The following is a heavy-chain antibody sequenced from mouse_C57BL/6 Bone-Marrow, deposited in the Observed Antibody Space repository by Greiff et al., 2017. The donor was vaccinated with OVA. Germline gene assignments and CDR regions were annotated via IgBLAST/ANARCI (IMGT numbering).Heavy chain of an antibody. J-gene: IGHJ2*01. D-gene: IGHD4-1*01. CDR2: IHPNSGST. CDR1: GYTFTSYW. CDR3: ARSRGDLTFDY. Sequence: QVQLQQPGAELVKPGASVKLSCKASGYTFTSYWMHWVKQRPGQGLEWIGMIHPNSGSTNYNEKFKSKATLTVDKSSSTAYMQLSSLTSEDSAVYYCARSRGDLTFDYWGQGTTLTVSS. V-gene: IGHV1-64*01.